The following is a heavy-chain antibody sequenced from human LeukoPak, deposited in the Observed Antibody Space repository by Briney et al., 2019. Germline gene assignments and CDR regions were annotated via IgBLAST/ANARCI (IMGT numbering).Heavy chain of an antibody. CDR3: ARDRDWNYGAGAFDI. CDR1: GGSISSSNYY. D-gene: IGHD1-7*01. Sequence: SETLFLTRSGSGGSISSSNYYCGWIRQPPGNGLVWLGCIYYSGSTYYNPSLKSRVTISVDTSKNQFSLKLSSVTAADTAVYYCARDRDWNYGAGAFDIWGQGTMVTVSS. J-gene: IGHJ3*02. CDR2: IYYSGST. V-gene: IGHV4-39*07.